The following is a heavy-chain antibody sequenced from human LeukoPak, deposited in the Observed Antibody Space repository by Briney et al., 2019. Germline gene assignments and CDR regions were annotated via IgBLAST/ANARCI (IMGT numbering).Heavy chain of an antibody. CDR1: GGSFSGYY. CDR3: ARASPLGLNWFDP. V-gene: IGHV4-34*01. Sequence: KPSETLSLTCAVYGGSFSGYYWSWIRQPPGKGLEWIGEINHSGSTNYNPSLKSRVTISVDTSKNQFSLKLNSVTAADTAVYYCARASPLGLNWFDPWGQGTLVTVSS. D-gene: IGHD3/OR15-3a*01. CDR2: INHSGST. J-gene: IGHJ5*02.